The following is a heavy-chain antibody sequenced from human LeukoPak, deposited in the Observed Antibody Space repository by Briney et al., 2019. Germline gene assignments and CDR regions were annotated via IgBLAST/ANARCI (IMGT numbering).Heavy chain of an antibody. V-gene: IGHV3-20*04. CDR1: GFTFDGYG. D-gene: IGHD3-3*01. CDR3: ARGGAQLRFLEWLLPNYFDY. Sequence: GGSLRLSCAASGFTFDGYGMSWVRQAPGKGLEWVSGINWNGGSTGYADSVKGRFTISRDNANNSLYLQMNSLRAEDTALYYCARGGAQLRFLEWLLPNYFDYWGQGTLVTVSS. CDR2: INWNGGST. J-gene: IGHJ4*02.